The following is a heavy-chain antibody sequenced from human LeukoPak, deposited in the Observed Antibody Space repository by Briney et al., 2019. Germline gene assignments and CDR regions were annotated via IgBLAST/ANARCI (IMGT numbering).Heavy chain of an antibody. CDR1: GYSFTSYW. D-gene: IGHD3-3*01. V-gene: IGHV5-51*01. Sequence: GESLKISCKGSGYSFTSYWIGWVRQMPGKGLGWMGIIYTGDSDTRYSPSFQGQVTISADKSISTAYLQWSSLKASDTAMYYCARQAPFYDFWSGNQDLYYFDYWGQGTLVTVSS. CDR3: ARQAPFYDFWSGNQDLYYFDY. J-gene: IGHJ4*02. CDR2: IYTGDSDT.